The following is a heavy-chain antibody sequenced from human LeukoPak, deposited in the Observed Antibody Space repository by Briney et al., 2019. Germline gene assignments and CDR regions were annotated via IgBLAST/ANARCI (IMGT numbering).Heavy chain of an antibody. Sequence: SVKVSCKASGGTFSSYAISWVRQAPGQGLEWMGRIIPILGIANYAQKFQGRVTITADKSTSTAYMELSSLRSEDTAVYYCARDQYDSSGYYTWGQGTLVTVSS. CDR1: GGTFSSYA. CDR3: ARDQYDSSGYYT. D-gene: IGHD3-22*01. CDR2: IIPILGIA. V-gene: IGHV1-69*04. J-gene: IGHJ5*02.